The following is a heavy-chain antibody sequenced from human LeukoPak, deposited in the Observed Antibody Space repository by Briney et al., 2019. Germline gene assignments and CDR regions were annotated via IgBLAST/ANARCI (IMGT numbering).Heavy chain of an antibody. CDR1: GFTLIDTW. CDR2: IKSKIDGETA. V-gene: IGHV3-15*01. D-gene: IGHD1-26*01. Sequence: RGCLRLSCAASGFTLIDTWMRWGCEGPGKGLGWGGRIKSKIDGETADYAAPVKGRFIISRDDSKNTLSLQMNSLKTEDTAVYFCTTDQVGFGMEVWGQGTTVTVSS. CDR3: TTDQVGFGMEV. J-gene: IGHJ6*02.